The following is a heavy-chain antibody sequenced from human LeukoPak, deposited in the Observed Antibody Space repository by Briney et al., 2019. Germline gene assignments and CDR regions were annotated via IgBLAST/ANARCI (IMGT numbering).Heavy chain of an antibody. CDR3: ARGGIGFGDDYFDY. J-gene: IGHJ4*02. D-gene: IGHD3-10*01. CDR2: IYYSGTT. CDR1: GDSMSSSSYY. V-gene: IGHV4-39*07. Sequence: SETLSLTCTVSGDSMSSSSYYWGWIRQPPGKGLEWIGNIYYSGTTYYNPSLKSRVTISVDTSKNQFSLKLSSVTAADTAVYYCARGGIGFGDDYFDYWGQGTLVTVSS.